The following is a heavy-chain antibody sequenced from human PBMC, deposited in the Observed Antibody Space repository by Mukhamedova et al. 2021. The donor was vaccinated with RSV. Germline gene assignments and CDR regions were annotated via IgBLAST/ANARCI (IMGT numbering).Heavy chain of an antibody. J-gene: IGHJ6*03. CDR2: IKQDGSEK. Sequence: GLEWVANIKQDGSEKYYVDSVKGRFTISRDNAKNSLYLQMNSLRAEDTAVYYCASSPPRGYYYYYMDVWG. V-gene: IGHV3-7*03. CDR3: ASSPPRGYYYYYMDV.